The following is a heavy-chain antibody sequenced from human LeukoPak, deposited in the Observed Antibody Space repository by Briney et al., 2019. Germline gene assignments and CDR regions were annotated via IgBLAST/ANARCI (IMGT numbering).Heavy chain of an antibody. CDR3: ARDLTWDYGDHGVDY. CDR1: GFTFSDYY. Sequence: GGSLRLSCAASGFTFSDYYMSWIRQAPGKGLEWVSYISSSSSYTNYADSVKSRFTISRDNAKNSLYLQMNSLRAEDTAVYYCARDLTWDYGDHGVDYWGQGTLVTVSS. V-gene: IGHV3-11*06. J-gene: IGHJ4*02. CDR2: ISSSSSYT. D-gene: IGHD4-17*01.